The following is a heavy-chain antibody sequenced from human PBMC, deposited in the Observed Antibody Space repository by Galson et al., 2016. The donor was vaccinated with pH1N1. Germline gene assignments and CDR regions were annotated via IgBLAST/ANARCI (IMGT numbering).Heavy chain of an antibody. V-gene: IGHV1-69*15. CDR3: ARATNYYDNWFDP. Sequence: ASGGKFSSYVISWVRQAPGQGLEWMGRIIPIFGTTKYAQKFQGRVTMTADESSDTAYVELNSLTSEDTAVYFCARATNYYDNWFDPWGQGTLVTVSS. CDR2: IIPIFGTT. D-gene: IGHD3-10*01. J-gene: IGHJ5*02. CDR1: GGKFSSYV.